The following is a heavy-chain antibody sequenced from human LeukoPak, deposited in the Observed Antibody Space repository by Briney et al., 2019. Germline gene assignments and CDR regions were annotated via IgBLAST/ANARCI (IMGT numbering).Heavy chain of an antibody. CDR3: ARRTLVVPAAII. D-gene: IGHD2-2*01. J-gene: IGHJ4*02. V-gene: IGHV4-39*01. Sequence: SETLSLTCTVSGGSISSSSYYWDWIRQPPGKGLEWIGSIYYSGSTYYNPSLKSRVTISVDASKNQFSLRLSSVTDADTAVYYCARRTLVVPAAIIWGQGTLVTVSS. CDR1: GGSISSSSYY. CDR2: IYYSGST.